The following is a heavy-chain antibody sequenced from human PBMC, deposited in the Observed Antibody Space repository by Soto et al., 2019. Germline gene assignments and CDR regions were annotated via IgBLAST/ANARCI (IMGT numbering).Heavy chain of an antibody. CDR1: GGSISNYY. CDR3: ARVLRFLEWLGGYYFDY. V-gene: IGHV4-59*12. CDR2: IHYSGNT. J-gene: IGHJ4*02. Sequence: SETLSLTCTVSGGSISNYYWSWIRQPPGKGLEWIGYIHYSGNTKYNPSLKSRVTISVDTSKNQFSLKLSSVTAADTAVYYCARVLRFLEWLGGYYFDYWGQGTLVTVSS. D-gene: IGHD3-3*01.